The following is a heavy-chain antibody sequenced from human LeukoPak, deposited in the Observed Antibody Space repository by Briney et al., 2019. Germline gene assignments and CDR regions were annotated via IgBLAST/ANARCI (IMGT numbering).Heavy chain of an antibody. CDR3: ATDYDFVWGSFRDY. CDR1: GFTFSDAW. Sequence: GSLRLSCAASGFTFSDAWLIWVRQAPEKGLEWVGRIKSKTDGGTADYAAPVKGRFTISRDDSKNTLYLQMNSLKIEDTAVYYCATDYDFVWGSFRDYWGQGTLVTVSS. V-gene: IGHV3-15*01. CDR2: IKSKTDGGTA. D-gene: IGHD3-16*02. J-gene: IGHJ4*02.